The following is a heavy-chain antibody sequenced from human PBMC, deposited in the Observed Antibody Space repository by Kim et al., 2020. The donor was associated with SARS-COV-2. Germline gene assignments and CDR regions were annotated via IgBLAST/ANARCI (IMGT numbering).Heavy chain of an antibody. CDR1: GFTFSNYA. Sequence: GGSLRLSCAASGFTFSNYAMHWVRQAPGKGLEWMANISEDESHKYYAESVQGRFTISRDNSKNTLYLQMNNLRPEDTAVYYCARDKFSGVPDYLDDWGQGTPVTVPS. D-gene: IGHD2-2*01. J-gene: IGHJ4*02. V-gene: IGHV3-30*04. CDR3: ARDKFSGVPDYLDD. CDR2: ISEDESHK.